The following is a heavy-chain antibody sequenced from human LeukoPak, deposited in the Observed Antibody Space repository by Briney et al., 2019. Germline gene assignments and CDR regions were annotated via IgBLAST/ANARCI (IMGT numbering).Heavy chain of an antibody. D-gene: IGHD3-22*01. Sequence: GGSLRLSCAASGFTFSSYSMNWVRQAPGKGLEWISYISSGSSTIYYADSVKGRFTISRDNAKNSLYLQMNSLRAEDTAVYYCASSYYYDSSGSDAFDIWGQGTMVTVSS. J-gene: IGHJ3*02. CDR3: ASSYYYDSSGSDAFDI. V-gene: IGHV3-48*01. CDR2: ISSGSSTI. CDR1: GFTFSSYS.